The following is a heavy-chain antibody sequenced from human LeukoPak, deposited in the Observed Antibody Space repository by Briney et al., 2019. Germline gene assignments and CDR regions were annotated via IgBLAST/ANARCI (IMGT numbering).Heavy chain of an antibody. CDR2: IIPTFGTA. CDR3: ARVLWSVNYYYYYGMDV. CDR1: GGTFSSYA. D-gene: IGHD3-3*01. J-gene: IGHJ6*02. V-gene: IGHV1-69*01. Sequence: SVKVSCKASGGTFSSYAISWVRQAPGQGLEWMGGIIPTFGTANYAQKFQGRVTITADESTSTAYMELSSLRSEDTAVYYCARVLWSVNYYYYYGMDVWGQGTTVTVSS.